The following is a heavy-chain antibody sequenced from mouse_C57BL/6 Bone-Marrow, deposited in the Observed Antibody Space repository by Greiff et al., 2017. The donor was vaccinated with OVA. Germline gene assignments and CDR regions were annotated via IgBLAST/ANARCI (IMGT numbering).Heavy chain of an antibody. CDR1: GFTFSSYG. CDR3: ARGWGTTVVDWYFDV. Sequence: EVKLMESGGDLVKPGGSLKLSCAASGFTFSSYGMSWVRQTPDKRLEWVATISSGGSYTYYPDSVKGRFTISRDNAKNTLYLQMSSLKSEDTAMYYCARGWGTTVVDWYFDVWGTGTTVTVSS. D-gene: IGHD1-1*01. CDR2: ISSGGSYT. J-gene: IGHJ1*03. V-gene: IGHV5-6*01.